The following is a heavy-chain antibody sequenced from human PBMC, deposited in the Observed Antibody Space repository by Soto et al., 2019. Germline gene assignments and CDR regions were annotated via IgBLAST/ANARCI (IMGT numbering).Heavy chain of an antibody. Sequence: QVQLVESGGGVVQPGRSLRLSCAASGFTFSSYGMHWVRQAPGKGLEWVAGIWYDGGSKYYADSVKGRFTISRDNSKNTLYLQVNSLRAEDKAVYYCARDGARDCSSSSCYIRGYYYYYGMDVWGQGTTVTVSS. CDR2: IWYDGGSK. CDR1: GFTFSSYG. V-gene: IGHV3-33*08. J-gene: IGHJ6*02. D-gene: IGHD2-2*02. CDR3: ARDGARDCSSSSCYIRGYYYYYGMDV.